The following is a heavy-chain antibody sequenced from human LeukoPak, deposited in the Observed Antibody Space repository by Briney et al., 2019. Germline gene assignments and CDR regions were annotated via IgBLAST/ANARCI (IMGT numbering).Heavy chain of an antibody. CDR2: ISAYNGNT. J-gene: IGHJ4*02. V-gene: IGHV1-18*01. D-gene: IGHD2-15*01. CDR1: GYTFTSYG. CDR3: ARAQIRPGYCSGGSCYQGADY. Sequence: ASVKVSCKASGYTFTSYGISWVRQAPGQGLEWMGWISAYNGNTNYAQMLQGRVTMTTDTSTSTAYMELRSLRSDDTAVYYCARAQIRPGYCSGGSCYQGADYWGQGTLVTVSS.